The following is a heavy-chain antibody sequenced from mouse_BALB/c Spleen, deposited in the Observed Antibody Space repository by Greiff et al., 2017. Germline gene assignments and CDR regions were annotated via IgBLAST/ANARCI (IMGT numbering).Heavy chain of an antibody. CDR3: ANGKGGYYYAMDY. D-gene: IGHD2-1*01. CDR1: GFNIKDTY. Sequence: EVQLQQSGAELVKPGASVKLSCTASGFNIKDTYMHWVKQRPEQGLEWIGRIDPANGNTKYDPKFQGKATITADTSSNTAYLQLSSLTSEDTAVYYCANGKGGYYYAMDYWGQGTSVTVSS. CDR2: IDPANGNT. J-gene: IGHJ4*01. V-gene: IGHV14-3*02.